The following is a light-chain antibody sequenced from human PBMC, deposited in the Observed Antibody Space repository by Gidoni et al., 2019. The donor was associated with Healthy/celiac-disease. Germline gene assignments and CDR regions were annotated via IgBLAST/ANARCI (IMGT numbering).Light chain of an antibody. CDR1: QGISSY. V-gene: IGKV1-8*01. CDR2: AAS. J-gene: IGKJ3*01. CDR3: QQYYSYSFT. Sequence: AIRMTQSPSSFSASTGDSVTITCRASQGISSYLAWYQQKPGKAPKLLLYAASTLQSGVPSRFSGSGSGTDFTLTISCLQSEDFATYYCQQYYSYSFTFGPGTKVDIK.